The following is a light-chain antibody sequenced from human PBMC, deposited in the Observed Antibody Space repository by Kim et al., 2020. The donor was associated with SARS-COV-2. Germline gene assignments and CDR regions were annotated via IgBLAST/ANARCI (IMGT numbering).Light chain of an antibody. CDR1: SLRSYY. CDR2: GKN. CDR3: NSRDSSGNHWV. Sequence: SSELTQDPAVSVALGQTVSITCQGDSLRSYYASWYQQKPGQSPVLVIYGKNNRPSGIPDRFSGSSSGNTASLTITGAQAEDEADYYCNSRDSSGNHWVFGGGNKMNVL. V-gene: IGLV3-19*01. J-gene: IGLJ3*02.